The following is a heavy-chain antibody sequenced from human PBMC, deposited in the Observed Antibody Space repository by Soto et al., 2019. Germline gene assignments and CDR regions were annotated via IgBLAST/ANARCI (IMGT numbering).Heavy chain of an antibody. CDR3: ARGRVVYLDY. CDR1: GGSISSYY. J-gene: IGHJ4*02. D-gene: IGHD2-8*02. CDR2: IYYSGST. V-gene: IGHV4-59*12. Sequence: SETLSLTCTVSGGSISSYYWSWIRQPPGKGLEWIGYIYYSGSTNYNPSLKSRVTISVDRSKNQFSLKLSSVTAADTAVYYCARGRVVYLDYWGQGTLVTVSS.